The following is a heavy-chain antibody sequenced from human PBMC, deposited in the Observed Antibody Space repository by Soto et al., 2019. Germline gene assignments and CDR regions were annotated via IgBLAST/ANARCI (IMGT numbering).Heavy chain of an antibody. CDR1: GFSLSTTGVG. D-gene: IGHD3-10*01. Sequence: QITLKESGPTLVKPTQTLTLTCSFSGFSLSTTGVGVGWIRQSPGKALEWLAIIYWDNDKRYRPSLKSRVTINKDTSTNQVVLTVTTMEPVDTGTYYCARSRWFGELHWGQGALVTVSS. J-gene: IGHJ4*02. CDR2: IYWDNDK. V-gene: IGHV2-5*02. CDR3: ARSRWFGELH.